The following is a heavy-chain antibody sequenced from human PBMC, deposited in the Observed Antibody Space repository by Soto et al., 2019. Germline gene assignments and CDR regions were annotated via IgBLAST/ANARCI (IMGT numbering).Heavy chain of an antibody. V-gene: IGHV3-64D*08. D-gene: IGHD1-26*01. J-gene: IGHJ4*02. CDR2: ISSNGGST. CDR1: GFTFSSYA. CDR3: VQFSGSYSYFDY. Sequence: XGSLRLSWAASGFTFSSYAMRWVRQAPGKGLEYVSAISSNGGSTYYADAVKGRFTISRDNSKNTLYLQMSSMRAEDTAVYYCVQFSGSYSYFDYWGQGTLVTVSS.